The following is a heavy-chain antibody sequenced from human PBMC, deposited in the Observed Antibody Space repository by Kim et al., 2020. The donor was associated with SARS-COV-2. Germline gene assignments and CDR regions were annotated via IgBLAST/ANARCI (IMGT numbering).Heavy chain of an antibody. D-gene: IGHD5-12*01. J-gene: IGHJ4*02. Sequence: NYAQKFQGRVTMTRDTSISTAYMELSRLRSDDTAVYYCARILGGYDPVDYWGQGTLVTVSS. V-gene: IGHV1-2*02. CDR3: ARILGGYDPVDY.